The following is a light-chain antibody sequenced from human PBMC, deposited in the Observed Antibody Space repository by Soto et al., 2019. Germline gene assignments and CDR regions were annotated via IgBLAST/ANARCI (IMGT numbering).Light chain of an antibody. J-gene: IGKJ1*01. CDR3: QQRTLWPRT. CDR2: GAS. V-gene: IGKV3-11*01. Sequence: EIVLTQSPATLSLSPGERATLSCRASQSLSGTLAWFQQKVGQPPRLLIYGASNRATGIPARFSASGSGTDFTLTISSLEPEDFVVYYCQQRTLWPRTFGQGTKVEIK. CDR1: QSLSGT.